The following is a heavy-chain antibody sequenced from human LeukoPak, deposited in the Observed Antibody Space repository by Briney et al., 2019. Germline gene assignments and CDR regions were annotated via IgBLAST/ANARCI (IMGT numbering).Heavy chain of an antibody. J-gene: IGHJ4*02. CDR3: AREGGSFASYFDY. CDR2: IYHSGST. CDR1: GGSISSGGYY. Sequence: PSETLSLTCTVSGGSISSGGYYWSWIRQPPGKGLESIGYIYHSGSTNYNPSLKSRVTISVDTSKNQFSLKLSSVTAADTAVYYCAREGGSFASYFDYWGQGTLVTVSS. D-gene: IGHD1-26*01. V-gene: IGHV4-61*08.